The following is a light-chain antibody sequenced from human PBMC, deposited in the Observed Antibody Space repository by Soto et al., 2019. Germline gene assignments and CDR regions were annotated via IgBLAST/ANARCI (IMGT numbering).Light chain of an antibody. CDR1: QSISSY. CDR2: AAS. V-gene: IGKV1-39*01. Sequence: DIPMTQSPSSLSASVGDRVTITCRASQSISSYLNWYQQKPGKAPKLLIYAASSLQSGVPSRFSGSGSGTYFTLTISSLQPEDFATYYCQQSYSTPPTFGGGTKVEIK. CDR3: QQSYSTPPT. J-gene: IGKJ4*01.